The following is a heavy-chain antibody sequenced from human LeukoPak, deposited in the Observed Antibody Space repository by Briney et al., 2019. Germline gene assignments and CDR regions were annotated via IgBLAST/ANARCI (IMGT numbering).Heavy chain of an antibody. V-gene: IGHV3-33*03. Sequence: GGSLRLSCAASGFTFSSYGMHWVRQAPGKGLEWVAVIWYDGSNKYYADSVKGRFTISRDNSKNTLYLQMNSLRAEDTAVYYCAKVTQHYDILTGYYYYYGMDVWGQGTTVTVSS. CDR2: IWYDGSNK. J-gene: IGHJ6*02. CDR1: GFTFSSYG. CDR3: AKVTQHYDILTGYYYYYGMDV. D-gene: IGHD3-9*01.